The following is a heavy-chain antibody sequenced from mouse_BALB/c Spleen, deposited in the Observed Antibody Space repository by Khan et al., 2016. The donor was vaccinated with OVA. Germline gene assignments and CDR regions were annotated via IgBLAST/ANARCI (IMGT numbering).Heavy chain of an antibody. CDR1: GYTFTSYW. V-gene: IGHV1S81*02. CDR3: ARIKKIVATYFDY. J-gene: IGHJ2*01. D-gene: IGHD1-1*01. Sequence: QVHVKQSGAELVKAGASVKMSCKASGYTFTSYWMHWVKQRLGQGLEWFAETNPTNGRTYYNEKFKSKATLTVDKSSSTAYMLLSGPTFEGSAVYYCARIKKIVATYFDYWGQGTTLTVSS. CDR2: TNPTNGRT.